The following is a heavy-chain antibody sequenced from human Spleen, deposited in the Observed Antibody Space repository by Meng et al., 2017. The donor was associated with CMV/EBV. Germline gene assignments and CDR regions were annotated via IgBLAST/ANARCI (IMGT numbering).Heavy chain of an antibody. Sequence: VSCKASGYTFTAYYMHWVRQAPGQGLEWMGWILPNSGGTKHAQKFQGRVTMTRDTSISTVYMEVSRLTSDDTALYYCARESGGAFDYWGQGTLVTSPQ. V-gene: IGHV1-2*02. CDR1: GYTFTAYY. CDR3: ARESGGAFDY. J-gene: IGHJ4*02. D-gene: IGHD6-19*01. CDR2: ILPNSGGT.